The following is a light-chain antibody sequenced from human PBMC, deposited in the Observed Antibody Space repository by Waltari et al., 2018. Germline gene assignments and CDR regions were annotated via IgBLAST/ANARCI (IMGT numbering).Light chain of an antibody. CDR1: QGISSY. V-gene: IGKV1-9*01. CDR2: KAS. CDR3: QQHNSNPPT. Sequence: DIQMTQSPSSLPASVGARATITCRASQGISSYLAWYQQKPGKAPKLLIYKASTLQSGVPSRFSGSGSGTDFTLTISSLQPEDFATYYCQQHNSNPPTFGQGTKVEIK. J-gene: IGKJ1*01.